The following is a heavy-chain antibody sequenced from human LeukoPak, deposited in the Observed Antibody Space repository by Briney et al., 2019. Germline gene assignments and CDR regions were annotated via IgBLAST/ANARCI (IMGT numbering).Heavy chain of an antibody. Sequence: GGSLRLSCAASGFTFSTYAMSWVRQAPGKGLEWVSTVSGSGGDSYYADSVKGRFTSSRDNSKNTLYLQMDSLRGDDTAIYYCAKDGGSTRLQHFDYWGQGSPVTVSS. V-gene: IGHV3-23*01. CDR2: VSGSGGDS. D-gene: IGHD5-24*01. CDR1: GFTFSTYA. J-gene: IGHJ4*02. CDR3: AKDGGSTRLQHFDY.